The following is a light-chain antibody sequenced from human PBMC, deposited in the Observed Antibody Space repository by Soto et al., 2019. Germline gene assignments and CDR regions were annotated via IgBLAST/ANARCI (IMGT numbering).Light chain of an antibody. CDR3: SSYTGSSTYV. J-gene: IGLJ1*01. CDR1: SSDVGGYNY. CDR2: DVT. V-gene: IGLV2-14*01. Sequence: QSALTQPASVSGSPGQSIAMSCTGTSSDVGGYNYVSWYQQHPGKAPKLIIYDVTSRPSGVSNLFSGSKSCNTASLTISGRQAEDEADYYCSSYTGSSTYVFGTGTKVTVL.